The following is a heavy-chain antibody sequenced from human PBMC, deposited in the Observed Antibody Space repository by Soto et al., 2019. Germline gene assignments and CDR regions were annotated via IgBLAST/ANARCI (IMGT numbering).Heavy chain of an antibody. V-gene: IGHV4-31*01. J-gene: IGHJ4*01. D-gene: IGHD4-17*01. CDR2: IYDTGTT. Sequence: QVQLLESGPRLLKPSQTLSLTCTVSGGSLNSGAYYWSWLRQNPAKGLEWIASIYDTGTTAYTPSLRSPLSMSIATSQRQFSLTLTSVTAAETAVYYCARVVHSGDFEDLRGQGTLVTVSS. CDR1: GGSLNSGAYY. CDR3: ARVVHSGDFEDL.